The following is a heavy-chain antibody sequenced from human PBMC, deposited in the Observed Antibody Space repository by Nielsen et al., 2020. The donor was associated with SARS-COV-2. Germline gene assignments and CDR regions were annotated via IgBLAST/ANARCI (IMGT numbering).Heavy chain of an antibody. Sequence: ASVKVSCKTSGYTFTSFAIHLVRQAPGQSLEWMGWINAGNGNTKYSQKFQGRVTITRDTSASTAYMELSSLRSEDTAVYYCARHLRGYIDYWGQGTLVTVSS. CDR3: ARHLRGYIDY. CDR2: INAGNGNT. J-gene: IGHJ4*02. CDR1: GYTFTSFA. V-gene: IGHV1-3*01.